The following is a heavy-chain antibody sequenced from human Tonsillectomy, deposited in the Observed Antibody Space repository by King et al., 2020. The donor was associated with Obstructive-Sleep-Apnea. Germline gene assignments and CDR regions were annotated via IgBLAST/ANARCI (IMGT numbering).Heavy chain of an antibody. J-gene: IGHJ4*02. CDR2: IRSKAYGGTT. CDR1: GFTFGDCA. V-gene: IGHV3-49*03. Sequence: VQLVESGGGLVQPGRSLRLSCTVSGFTFGDCAVSWFRQAPGKGLEWVGCIRSKAYGGTTEYAASVKGRFTISRDDSKSITYLQMNSLKTEDTAVYYCTRVQLLDYNFDYWGQGTLVTVSS. CDR3: TRVQLLDYNFDY. D-gene: IGHD6-19*01.